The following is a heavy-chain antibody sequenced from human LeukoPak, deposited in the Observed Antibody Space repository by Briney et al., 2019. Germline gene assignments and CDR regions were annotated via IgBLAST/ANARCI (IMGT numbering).Heavy chain of an antibody. J-gene: IGHJ4*02. CDR1: GFTFDDYA. Sequence: GGSLRLSCAASGFTFDDYAMHWVRQAPGKGLEWVSGISWNSGSIGYADSVKGRFTISRDNSKNTLYLQMNSLRAEDTAVYYCAKSGYYDSSGVFDYWGQGTLVTVSS. V-gene: IGHV3-9*01. CDR2: ISWNSGSI. CDR3: AKSGYYDSSGVFDY. D-gene: IGHD3-22*01.